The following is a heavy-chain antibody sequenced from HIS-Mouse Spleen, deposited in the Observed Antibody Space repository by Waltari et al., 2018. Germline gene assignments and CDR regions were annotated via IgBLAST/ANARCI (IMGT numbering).Heavy chain of an antibody. J-gene: IGHJ5*02. CDR1: GGTFSSYA. D-gene: IGHD7-27*01. Sequence: QVQLVQSGAEVKKPGSSVKVSCKASGGTFSSYAISWVRQAPGQGLEWMGGSIPTLGPANHAQQFQGRVTITADESTSTAYMELSSLRSEDTAVYYCARERGNPELGNWFDPWGQGTLVTVSS. CDR3: ARERGNPELGNWFDP. V-gene: IGHV1-69*01. CDR2: SIPTLGPA.